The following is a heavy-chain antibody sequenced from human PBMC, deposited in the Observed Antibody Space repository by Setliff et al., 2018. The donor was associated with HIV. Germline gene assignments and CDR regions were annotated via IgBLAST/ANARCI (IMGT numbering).Heavy chain of an antibody. CDR1: GGSISSSSYY. D-gene: IGHD6-13*01. J-gene: IGHJ2*01. Sequence: SETLSLTCTVSGGSISSSSYYWGWIRQPPGKGLEWIGSIYYSGSTYYNPSLKSRVTISVDTSKSQFSLKLSSVTAADTAVYYCARLGIAAAGTFNWYFDLWGRGTLVTVSS. V-gene: IGHV4-39*01. CDR2: IYYSGST. CDR3: ARLGIAAAGTFNWYFDL.